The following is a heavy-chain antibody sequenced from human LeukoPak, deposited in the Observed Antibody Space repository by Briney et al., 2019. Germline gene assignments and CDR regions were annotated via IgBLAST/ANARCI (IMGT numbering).Heavy chain of an antibody. D-gene: IGHD2-21*02. CDR2: TNHDGTEK. Sequence: PGGSLRLSCVVSGFSFRNYWMSWVRQTPGRGLQWVAHTNHDGTEKYYVDSVKGRFTISRDNAKNSLYLQMNSLRVEDTAVYYCAKFGGDLGVAFDNWGQGTLVTVS. CDR3: AKFGGDLGVAFDN. J-gene: IGHJ4*02. CDR1: GFSFRNYW. V-gene: IGHV3-7*01.